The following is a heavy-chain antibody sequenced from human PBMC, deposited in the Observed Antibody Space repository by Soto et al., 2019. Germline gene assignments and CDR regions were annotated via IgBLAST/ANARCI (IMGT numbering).Heavy chain of an antibody. J-gene: IGHJ6*02. V-gene: IGHV3-30*18. CDR1: GFTFSSYG. D-gene: IGHD3-3*01. CDR3: SKDVKGARWVFWNGYYPTRNYFGMDV. Sequence: PGGSLRLSCAASGFTFSSYGMHWVRQAPGKGLEWVAVISYDGSNKYYADSVKGRFTISRDNSKNTLYLQMNSLRAEDTAVYYFSKDVKGARWVFWNGYYPTRNYFGMDVWGQGTTVTVS. CDR2: ISYDGSNK.